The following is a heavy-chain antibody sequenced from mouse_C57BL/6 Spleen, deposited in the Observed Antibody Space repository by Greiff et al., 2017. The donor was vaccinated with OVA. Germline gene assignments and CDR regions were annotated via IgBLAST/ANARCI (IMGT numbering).Heavy chain of an antibody. CDR3: AREEGTNHYFDY. CDR2: IYPGDGDT. J-gene: IGHJ2*01. V-gene: IGHV1-82*01. Sequence: VQLQQSGPELVKPGASVKISCKASGYAFSSSWMNWVKQRPGKGLEWIGRIYPGDGDTNYNGKFKGKATLTADKSSSTAYMQLSSLTSEDSAVYFCAREEGTNHYFDYWGQGTTLTVSS. CDR1: GYAFSSSW. D-gene: IGHD1-3*01.